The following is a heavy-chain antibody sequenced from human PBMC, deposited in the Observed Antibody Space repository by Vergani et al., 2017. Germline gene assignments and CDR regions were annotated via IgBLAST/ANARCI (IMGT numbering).Heavy chain of an antibody. CDR2: TWYDGNNK. J-gene: IGHJ1*01. CDR3: ATKSCGTPGCQIGYFRE. V-gene: IGHV3-33*01. CDR1: GFTFNQYG. D-gene: IGHD1-1*01. Sequence: VQLVESGGGVVQPGRSLRLSCAASGFTFNQYGMHWVRQAPGKGLEWVAVTWYDGNNKQYADSVKGRFTISRDNSKRTLYLQMNSLRTEDTAVYYCATKSCGTPGCQIGYFREWGQGTLVTVSS.